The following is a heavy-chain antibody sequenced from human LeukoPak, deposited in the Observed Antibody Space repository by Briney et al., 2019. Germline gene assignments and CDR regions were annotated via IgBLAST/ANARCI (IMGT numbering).Heavy chain of an antibody. D-gene: IGHD3-3*01. Sequence: PSEILSLTCTVSGGSISSYYWTWVRQPAGKGLEWIGRIYISGSANYNPSLQSRVTMSLDTSKNQFSLKLYSVTAADTAVYYCARLHYDFWSGNYYHNWIDPWGQGTLVTVSS. J-gene: IGHJ5*02. CDR2: IYISGSA. CDR3: ARLHYDFWSGNYYHNWIDP. CDR1: GGSISSYY. V-gene: IGHV4-4*07.